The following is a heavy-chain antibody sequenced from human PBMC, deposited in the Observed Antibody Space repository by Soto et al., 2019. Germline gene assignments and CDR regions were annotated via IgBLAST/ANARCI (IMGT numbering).Heavy chain of an antibody. CDR3: AREHRRSNQYYGMYG. Sequence: SETLSLTCTVSGASISSNGYYWSWIRQHPGKGLEWIGYIHYSGSTYYNPSLKSRVTLSLDTSKKQFSLKLSSVTAADTAVYYCAREHRRSNQYYGMYGRGKGSTVRVYS. CDR1: GASISSNGYY. V-gene: IGHV4-31*03. J-gene: IGHJ6*04. CDR2: IHYSGST.